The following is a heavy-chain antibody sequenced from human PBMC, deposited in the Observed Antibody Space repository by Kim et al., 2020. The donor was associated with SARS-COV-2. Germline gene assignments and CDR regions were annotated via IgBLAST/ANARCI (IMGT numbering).Heavy chain of an antibody. CDR1: GFSFSSYN. Sequence: GGSLRLSCAASGFSFSSYNMIWFRQAPGKGLEWVSSISSSSSYVYYADSLKGRFTISRDNAQHALYLQMDSLRAEDTAVYYCARRIGAAAATVGYFDLWG. CDR2: ISSSSSYV. CDR3: ARRIGAAAATVGYFDL. J-gene: IGHJ2*01. V-gene: IGHV3-21*01. D-gene: IGHD6-25*01.